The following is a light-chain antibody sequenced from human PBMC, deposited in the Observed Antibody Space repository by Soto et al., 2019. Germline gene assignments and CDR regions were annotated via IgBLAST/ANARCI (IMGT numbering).Light chain of an antibody. Sequence: EIVLTQSPGTLSFSPGERATLSCRASQSVSSNYLAWYQQKPGQPPRRLIYGTSSRATGIPDRFSGSGSGTDFTLTISRLEPEDFAVYYCQEHRTSPPSWTFGQGTKVEI. CDR3: QEHRTSPPSWT. CDR1: QSVSSNY. V-gene: IGKV3-20*01. CDR2: GTS. J-gene: IGKJ1*01.